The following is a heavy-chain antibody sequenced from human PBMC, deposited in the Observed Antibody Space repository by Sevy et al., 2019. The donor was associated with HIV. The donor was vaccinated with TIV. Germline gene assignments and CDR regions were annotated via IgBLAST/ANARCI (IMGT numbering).Heavy chain of an antibody. CDR1: GFTFSSYA. D-gene: IGHD3-3*01. V-gene: IGHV3-30-3*01. CDR2: ISYDGSNK. J-gene: IGHJ6*02. CDR3: ASEGALRFLEWLSHYYYGMDV. Sequence: GGSLRLSCAASGFTFSSYAMHWVRQAPGKGLEWVAVISYDGSNKYYADSVKGDFTISRENSKNTLYLKMNSLRAEDTAVYYCASEGALRFLEWLSHYYYGMDVWGQGTTVTVSS.